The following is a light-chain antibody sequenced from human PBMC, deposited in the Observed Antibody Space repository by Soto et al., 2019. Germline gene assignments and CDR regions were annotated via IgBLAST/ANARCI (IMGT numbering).Light chain of an antibody. CDR2: GAS. CDR3: QQYGSSPRT. Sequence: ESVLTQSPGTLSLSPGERATLSGRASQSVSSSYLAWYQQKPGQDPRLLIYGASSRATGIPDSFIGSGSGTDFILTISRLEPEDFAVYYCQQYGSSPRTFRQGTQADI. V-gene: IGKV3-20*01. J-gene: IGKJ1*01. CDR1: QSVSSSY.